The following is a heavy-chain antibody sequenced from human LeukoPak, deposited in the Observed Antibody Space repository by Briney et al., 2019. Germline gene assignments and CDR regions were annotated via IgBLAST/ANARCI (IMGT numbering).Heavy chain of an antibody. J-gene: IGHJ6*02. D-gene: IGHD3-16*01. V-gene: IGHV1-24*01. CDR2: FDPEDGET. Sequence: ASVKVSCKVSGYTLTELSMHWVRQAPGKGLVWMGGFDPEDGETIYAQKFQGRVTMTEDTSTDTAYMELSSLRSEDTAVYYCATVGSPLYGMDVWGQGTTVTVSS. CDR1: GYTLTELS. CDR3: ATVGSPLYGMDV.